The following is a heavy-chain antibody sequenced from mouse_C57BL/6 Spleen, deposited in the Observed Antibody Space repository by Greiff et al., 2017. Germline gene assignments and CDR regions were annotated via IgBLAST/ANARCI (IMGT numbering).Heavy chain of an antibody. V-gene: IGHV1-53*01. J-gene: IGHJ4*01. Sequence: VQLQQPGTELVKPGASVKLSCKASGYTFTSYWMHWVTQRPGQGLEWIGNINPSNGGTNYNEKFKSKATLTVDKSSSTAYMQLSSLTSEDSAVYYCARRRDYDAEYYYAMEYWGQGTSVTVSS. CDR3: ARRRDYDAEYYYAMEY. CDR2: INPSNGGT. D-gene: IGHD2-4*01. CDR1: GYTFTSYW.